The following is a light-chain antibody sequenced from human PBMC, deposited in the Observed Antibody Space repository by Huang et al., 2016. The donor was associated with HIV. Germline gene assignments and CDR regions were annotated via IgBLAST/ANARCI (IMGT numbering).Light chain of an antibody. CDR2: AAS. V-gene: IGKV1-6*01. CDR1: QAIRND. CDR3: LQTYTYPWT. Sequence: IQMTQSPASLSASVGDRVTITCRASQAIRNDLAWYQQRLGKAPKLLVSAASHLQSGVPARFSGSGSGTHFTLTISGLQSEDFATYYCLQTYTYPWTFGQGTKVEI. J-gene: IGKJ1*01.